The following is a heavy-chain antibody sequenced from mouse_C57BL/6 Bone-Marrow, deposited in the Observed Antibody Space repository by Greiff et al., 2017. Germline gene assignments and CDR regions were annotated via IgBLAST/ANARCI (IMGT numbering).Heavy chain of an antibody. CDR3: ARVMGPWFAY. J-gene: IGHJ3*01. CDR2: ISDGGSYT. Sequence: EVMLVESGGGLVKPGGSLKLSCAASGFTFSSYAMSWVRRTPEKRLEWVATISDGGSYTYSPANVKGRFTISSDNAKNNLYLQMSHLKSEDKAMYYCARVMGPWFAYWGQGTLVTVSA. D-gene: IGHD2-3*01. CDR1: GFTFSSYA. V-gene: IGHV5-4*03.